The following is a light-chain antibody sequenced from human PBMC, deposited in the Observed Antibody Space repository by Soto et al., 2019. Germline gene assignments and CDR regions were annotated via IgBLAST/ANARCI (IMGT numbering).Light chain of an antibody. Sequence: QSALTQPPSVSGSPGQSVAISCTGTSSDVGSYNRVSWYQQPPGAAPKLMIYEVSNRPSGVPDRFSGSKSGNTASLTISGLQTEDEADYYCNSYTGSSTYVFGTG. CDR3: NSYTGSSTYV. J-gene: IGLJ1*01. V-gene: IGLV2-18*02. CDR1: SSDVGSYNR. CDR2: EVS.